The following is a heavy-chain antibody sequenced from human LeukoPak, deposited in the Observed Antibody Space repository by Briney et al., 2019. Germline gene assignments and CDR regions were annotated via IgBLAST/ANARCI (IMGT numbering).Heavy chain of an antibody. CDR3: AGHVCSNGVCFPYYYYYMDV. CDR2: IYYSGST. J-gene: IGHJ6*03. CDR1: GGSISKYY. Sequence: SETLSLTCTVSGGSISKYYWSWIRQPPGKGLEWIGYIYYSGSTNYNPSLKSRVTISVDTSKNQFSLKLGSVTAADTAVYYCAGHVCSNGVCFPYYYYYMDVWGKGTTVTVSS. V-gene: IGHV4-59*08. D-gene: IGHD2-8*01.